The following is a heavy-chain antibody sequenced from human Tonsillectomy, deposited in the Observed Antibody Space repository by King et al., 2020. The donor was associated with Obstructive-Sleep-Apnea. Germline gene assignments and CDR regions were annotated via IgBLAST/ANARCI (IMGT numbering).Heavy chain of an antibody. V-gene: IGHV2-26*01. J-gene: IGHJ6*02. CDR3: ARFDGPWFGELTFSPYYYYGMDV. Sequence: VTLKESGPVLVKPTETLTLTCTVSGFSLSNARMGVSWIRQPPGKALEWLAHIFSNDEKSYSTSLKSRLTISKDTSKSQVVLTMTNMDPGDTATYYCARFDGPWFGELTFSPYYYYGMDVWGQGTTVTVSS. CDR2: IFSNDEK. CDR1: GFSLSNARMG. D-gene: IGHD3-10*01.